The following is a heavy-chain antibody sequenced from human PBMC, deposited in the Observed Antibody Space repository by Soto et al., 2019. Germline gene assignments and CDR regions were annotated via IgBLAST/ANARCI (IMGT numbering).Heavy chain of an antibody. D-gene: IGHD1-1*01. CDR1: GGSFSGYY. V-gene: IGHV4-34*01. J-gene: IGHJ2*01. CDR3: ARRTGIWYFDL. CDR2: INHSGST. Sequence: ETLSLTCAVYGGSFSGYYWSWIRQPPGKGLEWIGEINHSGSTNYNPSLKSRVTISVDTSKNQFSLKLSSVTAADTAVYYCARRTGIWYFDLWGRGTLVTVSS.